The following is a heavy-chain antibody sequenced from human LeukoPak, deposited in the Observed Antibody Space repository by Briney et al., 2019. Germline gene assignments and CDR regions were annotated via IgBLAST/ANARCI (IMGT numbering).Heavy chain of an antibody. CDR2: IYYSGST. CDR1: GDSISSYY. V-gene: IGHV4-59*01. Sequence: SETLSLTCTVSGDSISSYYLSWIRQPPGRGLEWIGYIYYSGSTNYNPSLKSRVTISIDTSKNQFSLKLSSVTAADTAVYYCARKVTRKGGDAFDIWGQGTMVTVSS. J-gene: IGHJ3*02. D-gene: IGHD2-21*02. CDR3: ARKVTRKGGDAFDI.